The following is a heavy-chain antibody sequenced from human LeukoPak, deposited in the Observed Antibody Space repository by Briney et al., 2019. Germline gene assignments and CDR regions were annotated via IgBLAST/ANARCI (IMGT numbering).Heavy chain of an antibody. CDR3: ARPAHSSSPQNYYYYGMDV. D-gene: IGHD6-6*01. Sequence: SVKVSCKASGGTFSSYAISWVRQAPGQGLEWMGGIIPIFGTANYAQKFQGRVTITADESTSTAYMELSSLRSEDTAVYYCARPAHSSSPQNYYYYGMDVWGQGTTATVSS. CDR2: IIPIFGTA. CDR1: GGTFSSYA. V-gene: IGHV1-69*01. J-gene: IGHJ6*02.